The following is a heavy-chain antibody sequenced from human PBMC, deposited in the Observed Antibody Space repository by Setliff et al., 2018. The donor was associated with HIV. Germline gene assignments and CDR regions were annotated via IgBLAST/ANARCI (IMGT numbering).Heavy chain of an antibody. CDR1: GGSITSSGYN. V-gene: IGHV4-31*02. Sequence: PSETLSLTCIVSGGSITSSGYNWNWIRQHPGKGLEWIGYIYSSGRTSYNPSLQSRVSISIDTSKNQFSLKLDSVIAADTAVYYCARDEVRYYSGSDSVRAGMDVWGQGTAVTVSS. D-gene: IGHD3-10*01. J-gene: IGHJ6*02. CDR3: ARDEVRYYSGSDSVRAGMDV. CDR2: IYSSGRT.